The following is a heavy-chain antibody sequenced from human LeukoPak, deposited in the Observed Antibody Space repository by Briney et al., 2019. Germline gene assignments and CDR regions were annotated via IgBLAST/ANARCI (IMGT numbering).Heavy chain of an antibody. CDR2: LSGRGDNT. CDR3: AKAYYYGSGSYYVAFDC. Sequence: GGSLRLSCAASGFTFSIYAMTWVRQAPGEGLEWVSRLSGRGDNTFYADSVKGRFTISRDNSENTLHLQMNSLRAEDTAVYYCAKAYYYGSGSYYVAFDCWGQGTLVTVSS. D-gene: IGHD3-10*01. CDR1: GFTFSIYA. V-gene: IGHV3-23*01. J-gene: IGHJ4*02.